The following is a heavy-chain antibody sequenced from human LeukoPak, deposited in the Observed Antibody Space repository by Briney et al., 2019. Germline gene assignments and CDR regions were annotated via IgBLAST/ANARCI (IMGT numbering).Heavy chain of an antibody. D-gene: IGHD2-2*01. V-gene: IGHV1-46*01. J-gene: IGHJ5*02. Sequence: ASVKVSCKASGYTFTSYYMHWVRQAPGQGLEWMGLINPSGGSTSYAQKFQGRVTMTRDTSTSTVYMELSSLRSEDTAVYYCARDRGIVVVPAAMVEGGWFDPWGQGTLVTVSS. CDR1: GYTFTSYY. CDR2: INPSGGST. CDR3: ARDRGIVVVPAAMVEGGWFDP.